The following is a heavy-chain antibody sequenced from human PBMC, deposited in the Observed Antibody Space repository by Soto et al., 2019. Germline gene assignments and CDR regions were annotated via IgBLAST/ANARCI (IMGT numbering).Heavy chain of an antibody. Sequence: QVQVVQSGDEVKKPGASVKVSCKASGYTFTNYGFSWVRQAPGQGLEWMGWISGYNGNTKYAEKFQGRVTMTTDTSTSTAHMERRSLRSDATAVYYCAREGQAPYYDYGMDVWGQGTAVTVSS. CDR2: ISGYNGNT. V-gene: IGHV1-18*01. J-gene: IGHJ6*02. CDR3: AREGQAPYYDYGMDV. CDR1: GYTFTNYG.